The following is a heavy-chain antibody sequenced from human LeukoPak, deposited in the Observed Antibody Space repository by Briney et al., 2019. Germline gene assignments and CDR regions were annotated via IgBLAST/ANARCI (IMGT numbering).Heavy chain of an antibody. V-gene: IGHV3-30-3*01. J-gene: IGHJ4*02. CDR2: ISYDGSNK. CDR3: ARVLRGLFDY. Sequence: GGSLRLSCAASGFTFGSYAMHWVRQAPGKGLEWVAVISYDGSNKYYADSVKGRFTISRDNSKNTLYLQMNSLRAEDTAVYYCARVLRGLFDYWGQGTLVTVSS. CDR1: GFTFGSYA. D-gene: IGHD5-12*01.